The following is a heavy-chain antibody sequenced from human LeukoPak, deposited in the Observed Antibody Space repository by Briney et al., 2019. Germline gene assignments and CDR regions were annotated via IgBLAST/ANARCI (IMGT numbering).Heavy chain of an antibody. Sequence: EASVKVSYKTSGYTFTRNWMHWIRQGPGQGLEWMGVINPTGDYTMYAQKFQGRVIVTRDMSSNTDYMELGSLRSDDTAVYYCARDHSIDDKSWWLDPWGQGTLVTVSS. V-gene: IGHV1-46*01. CDR1: GYTFTRNW. J-gene: IGHJ5*02. D-gene: IGHD1-1*01. CDR2: INPTGDYT. CDR3: ARDHSIDDKSWWLDP.